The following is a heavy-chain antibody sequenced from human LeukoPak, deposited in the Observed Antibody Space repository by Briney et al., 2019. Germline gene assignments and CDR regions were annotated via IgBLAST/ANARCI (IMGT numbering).Heavy chain of an antibody. V-gene: IGHV3-7*01. Sequence: GGSLRLSCAASGFTFSSYWMSWVRQAPGKGPEWVANIKQDGSEKYYVDSVKGRFTISRDNAKNSLYLQMNSLRAEDTAVYYCARAARGTDYGMDVWGQGTTVTVSS. CDR1: GFTFSSYW. CDR3: ARAARGTDYGMDV. CDR2: IKQDGSEK. J-gene: IGHJ6*02. D-gene: IGHD2-8*02.